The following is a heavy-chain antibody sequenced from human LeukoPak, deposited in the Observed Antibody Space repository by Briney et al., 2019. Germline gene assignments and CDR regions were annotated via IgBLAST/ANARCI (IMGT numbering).Heavy chain of an antibody. CDR3: ARGRVSSSTWYSTYYYYFYMDV. D-gene: IGHD1-1*01. Sequence: PSGTLSLTCAVSGGSISSSNWWSWVRQPPGKGLEWIGEIYHSGSTNYNPSLKSRVTISVDKSKNLFSLRLRSVTAADTAVYFCARGRVSSSTWYSTYYYYFYMDVWGKGTTVTVSS. J-gene: IGHJ6*03. CDR2: IYHSGST. V-gene: IGHV4-4*02. CDR1: GGSISSSNW.